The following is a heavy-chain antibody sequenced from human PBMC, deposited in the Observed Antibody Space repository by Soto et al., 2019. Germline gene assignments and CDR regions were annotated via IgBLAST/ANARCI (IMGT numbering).Heavy chain of an antibody. D-gene: IGHD3-16*01. CDR2: MNPGSGDT. CDR3: VRMATFGSLNWFDP. V-gene: IGHV1-8*01. Sequence: ASVKVSCKASGYSFTNNDVSWVRQATGQGLEWMGWMNPGSGDTVYAQKFQGRVTMTRDISIATAYMELSSLRSDDTAIYYCVRMATFGSLNWFDPWGQGTLVTVSS. J-gene: IGHJ5*02. CDR1: GYSFTNND.